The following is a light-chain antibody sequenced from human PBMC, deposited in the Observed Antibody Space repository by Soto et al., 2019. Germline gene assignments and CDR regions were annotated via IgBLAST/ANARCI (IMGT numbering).Light chain of an antibody. V-gene: IGLV2-11*01. CDR3: CSYAGRYTPYV. CDR1: SSDVGGYNY. Sequence: QSDLTQRRSVSGSPGQSITVSCSGTSSDVGGYNYVSWYQQHPGKAPKLIIYDVTKRPSGVPDRFSGSKSGNTASLTISGLQAEDEADYYCCSYAGRYTPYVFATGTKVTVL. CDR2: DVT. J-gene: IGLJ1*01.